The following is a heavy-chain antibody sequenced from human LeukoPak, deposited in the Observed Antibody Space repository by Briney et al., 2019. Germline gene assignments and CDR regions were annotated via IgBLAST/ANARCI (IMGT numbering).Heavy chain of an antibody. Sequence: SETLSLTCALYGGSFSGYYWSWIRQPPPKGLEWIGEINHSGSTNYNPSLKSRVTISVDTSKNQFSLKLSSVAAADTAVYYCARGDIVGATDDAFDIWGQGTMVTVSS. J-gene: IGHJ3*02. V-gene: IGHV4-34*01. CDR1: GGSFSGYY. CDR2: INHSGST. CDR3: ARGDIVGATDDAFDI. D-gene: IGHD1-26*01.